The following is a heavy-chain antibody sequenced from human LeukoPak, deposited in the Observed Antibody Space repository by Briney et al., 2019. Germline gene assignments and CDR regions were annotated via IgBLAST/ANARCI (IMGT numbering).Heavy chain of an antibody. CDR1: GFIFSNYE. V-gene: IGHV3-48*01. CDR2: INRGGGIA. J-gene: IGHJ4*02. D-gene: IGHD5-12*01. CDR3: ARDRDSGYDD. Sequence: PGGSLRLSCAASGFIFSNYEMNWVRQATGKGLEWVSYINRGGGIAYYVDSVRGRFTISRDDSKNTAYLQMNSLRAEDTAVYYCARDRDSGYDDWGQGTLVTVSS.